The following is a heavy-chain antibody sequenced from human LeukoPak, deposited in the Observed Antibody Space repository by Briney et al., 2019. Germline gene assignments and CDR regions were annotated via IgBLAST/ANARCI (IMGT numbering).Heavy chain of an antibody. CDR1: GYSFSNYW. CDR3: ARDSSSAFRGVIPFDY. V-gene: IGHV5-51*01. J-gene: IGHJ4*02. CDR2: IFPGNSDI. Sequence: GESLKISCKGSGYSFSNYWLAWVRQMPGKGLEWMGIIFPGNSDIRYSPSFQGQVTISADKSISTAYLQWSSLKASDTSMYYCARDSSSAFRGVIPFDYWGQGTLVTVSS. D-gene: IGHD3-16*02.